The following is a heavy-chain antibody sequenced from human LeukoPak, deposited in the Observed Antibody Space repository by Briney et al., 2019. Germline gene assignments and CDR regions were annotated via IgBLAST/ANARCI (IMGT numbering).Heavy chain of an antibody. J-gene: IGHJ4*02. D-gene: IGHD3-10*01. Sequence: GGSLRLSCAASGFTFSSYAMNWVRQAPGKGLEWVSGISGSGCSTYFADSVKGRFTISRDNSKNTLYLQMNSLRAEDTAVYYCAKDPRTWFGELLSPSYFDYWGLGTLVTVSS. CDR1: GFTFSSYA. CDR3: AKDPRTWFGELLSPSYFDY. CDR2: ISGSGCST. V-gene: IGHV3-23*01.